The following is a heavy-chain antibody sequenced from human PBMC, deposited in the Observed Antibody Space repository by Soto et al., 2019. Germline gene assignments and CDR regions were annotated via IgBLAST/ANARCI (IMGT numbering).Heavy chain of an antibody. Sequence: ASVKVSCKASGYTFTSYYIRWVRQAPGQGLEWMGWINPNNGDTKYVQKFQGRLTMTRDTSISKAYMELNRLRSDDTAVYYCARVQYYYDTNGPKDYWGQGTLVTVSS. CDR2: INPNNGDT. V-gene: IGHV1-2*02. CDR1: GYTFTSYY. CDR3: ARVQYYYDTNGPKDY. J-gene: IGHJ4*02. D-gene: IGHD3-22*01.